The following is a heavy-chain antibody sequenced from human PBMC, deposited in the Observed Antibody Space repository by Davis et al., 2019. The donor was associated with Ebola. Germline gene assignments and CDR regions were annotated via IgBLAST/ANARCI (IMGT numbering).Heavy chain of an antibody. CDR1: GFTFSRYW. CDR2: ISHDGSEK. D-gene: IGHD3-16*01. Sequence: GESLKISCTASGFTFSRYWTNWVRQAPGKGLEWVATISHDGSEKHYVDSVKGRFTISRDTAKNSLYLQMDSLRVDDTAVYFCATDYSNLGEFWGQGTLVTVSS. J-gene: IGHJ4*02. CDR3: ATDYSNLGEF. V-gene: IGHV3-7*03.